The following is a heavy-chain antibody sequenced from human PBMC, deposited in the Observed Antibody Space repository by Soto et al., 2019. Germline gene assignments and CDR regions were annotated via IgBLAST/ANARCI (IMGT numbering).Heavy chain of an antibody. CDR3: ARDRKHCSGGSCYSDYYYYYMDV. J-gene: IGHJ6*03. CDR2: ISAYNGNT. D-gene: IGHD2-15*01. CDR1: GYTFTSYG. Sequence: QVQLVQSGAEVKKPGASVKLSCKASGYTFTSYGISWVRQAPGQGLEWMGWISAYNGNTNYAQKLQGRVTMTTDTSTSTAYMELRSLRSDDTAVYYCARDRKHCSGGSCYSDYYYYYMDVWGKGTTVNVSS. V-gene: IGHV1-18*01.